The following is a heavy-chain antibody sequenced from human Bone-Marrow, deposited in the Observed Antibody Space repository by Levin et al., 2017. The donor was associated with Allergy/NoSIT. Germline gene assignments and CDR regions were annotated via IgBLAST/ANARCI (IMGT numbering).Heavy chain of an antibody. CDR3: ASYTGAYRGAFDI. J-gene: IGHJ3*02. V-gene: IGHV4-59*01. CDR2: FYYIGST. CDR1: GASITSYY. D-gene: IGHD7-27*01. Sequence: PGGSLRLSCTVSGASITSYYWSWIRQPPGKGLEWIGSFYYIGSTNYNPSLKSRATISLDTSRKQFSLKLSSVTAADTATYSCASYTGAYRGAFDIWGQGTLVTVSS.